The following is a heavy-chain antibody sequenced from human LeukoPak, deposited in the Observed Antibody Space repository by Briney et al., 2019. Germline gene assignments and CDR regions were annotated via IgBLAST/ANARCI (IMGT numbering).Heavy chain of an antibody. J-gene: IGHJ4*02. D-gene: IGHD3-9*01. CDR1: GYTFTSYG. CDR2: ISAYNGNT. V-gene: IGHV1-18*01. CDR3: ARDRRNILTGQPTDY. Sequence: ASVKVSCKASGYTFTSYGISWVRQAPGQGLEWMGWISAYNGNTNYAQKLQGRVTMTTDPSTSTAYMELRSLRSDDTAVYYCARDRRNILTGQPTDYWGQGTLVTVSS.